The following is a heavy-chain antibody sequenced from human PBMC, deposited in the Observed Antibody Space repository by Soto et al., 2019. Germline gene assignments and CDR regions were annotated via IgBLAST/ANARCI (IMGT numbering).Heavy chain of an antibody. CDR2: IYYSGGT. Sequence: PSETLSLTCTVSGDSVSSGTYYWSWIRQPSGKGLEWIGYIYYSGGTNYNPSLKSRVTISGDTSKNPFSLKLSSVTAADTAVYYCARGLSLYDTSGNHPGYFDYWGQGTQVTVSS. CDR3: ARGLSLYDTSGNHPGYFDY. CDR1: GDSVSSGTYY. V-gene: IGHV4-61*01. D-gene: IGHD3-22*01. J-gene: IGHJ4*02.